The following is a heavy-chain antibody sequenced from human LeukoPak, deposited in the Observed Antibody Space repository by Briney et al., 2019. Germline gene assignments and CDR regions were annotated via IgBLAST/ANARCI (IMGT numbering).Heavy chain of an antibody. J-gene: IGHJ4*02. V-gene: IGHV4-59*01. Sequence: SETLSLTCTVSGGSISSYYWSWIRQPPGKGLEWIGYIYYSGSTNYNPSLKSRVTISVDTSKNQFSLKLSSVTAADTAVYYCARASYWTIFGVDLGSYYFGYWGQGTLVTVSS. D-gene: IGHD3-3*01. CDR2: IYYSGST. CDR3: ARASYWTIFGVDLGSYYFGY. CDR1: GGSISSYY.